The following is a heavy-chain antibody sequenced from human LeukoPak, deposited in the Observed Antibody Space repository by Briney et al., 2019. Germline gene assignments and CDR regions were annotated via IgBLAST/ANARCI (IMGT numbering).Heavy chain of an antibody. CDR2: ISGSGDST. CDR3: AKASDLRRGYFDY. Sequence: GGSLRLSCAASGFRFNSYAMSWVRQAPGKGLEWVSVISGSGDSTTYADSVKGRFTMSRDNSQDTLYLQMNSLRAEETAVYYCAKASDLRRGYFDYWGQGTLVTVSS. CDR1: GFRFNSYA. V-gene: IGHV3-23*01. J-gene: IGHJ4*02. D-gene: IGHD6-13*01.